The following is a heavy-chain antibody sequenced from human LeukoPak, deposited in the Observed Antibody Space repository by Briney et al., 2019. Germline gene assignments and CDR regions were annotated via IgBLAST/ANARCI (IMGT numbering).Heavy chain of an antibody. CDR2: IYISGST. V-gene: IGHV4-4*07. Sequence: PSDTLSLTCTISGGSISSYYWSWIWQPAGKGLEWIGRIYISGSTNYNPSLKSRVTMSVDTSKNQFSLKLSSVTAADTAVYYCARQSGYSSSWGQGTLVTVSS. CDR3: ARQSGYSSS. J-gene: IGHJ4*02. CDR1: GGSISSYY. D-gene: IGHD6-13*01.